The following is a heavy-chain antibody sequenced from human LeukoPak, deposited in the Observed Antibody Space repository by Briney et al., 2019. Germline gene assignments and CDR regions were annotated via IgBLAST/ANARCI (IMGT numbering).Heavy chain of an antibody. Sequence: GGSLRLSCAASGFTVSTNYMSWVRQAPEKGLEWVSVIYSGGSTYYADSVRGRFTISRDNSKNTLFLQMNSLRAEDTAVYYCVRHVGCHSDGFGSWGQVPLLTVSS. CDR2: IYSGGST. CDR3: VRHVGCHSDGFGS. V-gene: IGHV3-53*01. CDR1: GFTVSTNY. J-gene: IGHJ4*02. D-gene: IGHD1-26*01.